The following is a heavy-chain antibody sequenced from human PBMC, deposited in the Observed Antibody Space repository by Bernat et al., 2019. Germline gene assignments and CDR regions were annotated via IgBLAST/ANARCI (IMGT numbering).Heavy chain of an antibody. Sequence: EVQLLESGGGLVQPGGSLRLSCAASGFTFSSYAMSWVRQAPGKGLEWVSAISGSGGSTYYADSVKGRFTISRDNSKNTLYLKMNRLRAEDTAVYYCAKDPSGYDSSGYYYGAYSYYGMDVWGQGTTVTVSS. CDR1: GFTFSSYA. CDR3: AKDPSGYDSSGYYYGAYSYYGMDV. D-gene: IGHD3-22*01. CDR2: ISGSGGST. J-gene: IGHJ6*02. V-gene: IGHV3-23*01.